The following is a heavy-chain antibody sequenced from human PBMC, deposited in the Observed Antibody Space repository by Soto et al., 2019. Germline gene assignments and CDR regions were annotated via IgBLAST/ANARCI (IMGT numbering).Heavy chain of an antibody. CDR2: ISSSSSYI. V-gene: IGHV3-21*01. CDR3: ARDEVFYYFPRYMDV. D-gene: IGHD2-8*01. J-gene: IGHJ6*03. CDR1: GFTFSIYS. Sequence: PGGSLRLSCAASGFTFSIYSMNWVRQAPGKGLEWVSSISSSSSYIYYADSVKGRFTISRDNAKNSLYLQMNSLRAEDTAVYYCARDEVFYYFPRYMDVRAQGTTDIVSS.